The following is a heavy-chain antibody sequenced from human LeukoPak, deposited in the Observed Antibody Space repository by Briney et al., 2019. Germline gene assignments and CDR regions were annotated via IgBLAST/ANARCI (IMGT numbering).Heavy chain of an antibody. V-gene: IGHV4-59*01. CDR2: IYYSGRT. CDR1: GGSISSYY. CDR3: ARDLRGEGDTYFQH. Sequence: PSETLSLXCTVSGGSISSYYWSWIRQPPGKGLEWIGYIYYSGRTNYNPSLKSRVTISVDTSKHQFSLKLSSVTAADTAVYYCARDLRGEGDTYFQHWGQGTLVTVSS. D-gene: IGHD1-26*01. J-gene: IGHJ1*01.